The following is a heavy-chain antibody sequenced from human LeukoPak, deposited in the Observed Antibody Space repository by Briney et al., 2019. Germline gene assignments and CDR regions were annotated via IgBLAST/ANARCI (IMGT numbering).Heavy chain of an antibody. Sequence: SETLSLTCTVSGDSISRYNYYWGWIRQPPGKGLEWIGSMFSTGSIYFNPSLKSRVTISVDTSKNQFSLKLSSATAADTAVYYCARTFSSSWYSPFDFWGQGTLVTVSS. V-gene: IGHV4-39*07. J-gene: IGHJ4*02. CDR3: ARTFSSSWYSPFDF. CDR1: GDSISRYNYY. CDR2: MFSTGSI. D-gene: IGHD6-13*01.